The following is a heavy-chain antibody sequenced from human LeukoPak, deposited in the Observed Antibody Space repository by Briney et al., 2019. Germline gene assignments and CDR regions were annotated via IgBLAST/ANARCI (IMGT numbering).Heavy chain of an antibody. CDR2: IKRDGSEK. CDR3: ARVRIVATFDY. Sequence: GGSLRLSCAASGFTFSSYWMSWVRQAPGKGLEWVANIKRDGSEKYYVDSVKGRFTISRDNAKNSLYLQMNSLRAEDTAVYYCARVRIVATFDYWGQGTLVTVSS. J-gene: IGHJ4*02. D-gene: IGHD5-12*01. CDR1: GFTFSSYW. V-gene: IGHV3-7*01.